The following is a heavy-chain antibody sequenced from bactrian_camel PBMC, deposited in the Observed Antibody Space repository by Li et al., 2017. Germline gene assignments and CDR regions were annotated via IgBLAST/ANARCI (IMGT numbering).Heavy chain of an antibody. CDR3: AVKVLPEDY. CDR1: GFTFSSYA. J-gene: IGHJ4*01. V-gene: IGHV3S31*01. CDR2: INTAGGST. D-gene: IGHD6*01. Sequence: VQLVESGGGLVQPGGSLRLSCAASGFTFSSYAMSWVRQAPGKGLEWVSTINTAGGSTYYADYVKGRFTMFRDNAKNMLYLQMNSLKTEDTAVFYCAVKVLPEDYWGQGTQVTVS.